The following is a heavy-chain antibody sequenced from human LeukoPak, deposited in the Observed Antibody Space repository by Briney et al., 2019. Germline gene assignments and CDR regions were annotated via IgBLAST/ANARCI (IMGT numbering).Heavy chain of an antibody. CDR2: IYYSGST. CDR3: ARQYGSWFQIFDY. J-gene: IGHJ4*02. D-gene: IGHD6-13*01. CDR1: GGSISSSSYY. Sequence: SETLSLTCTVSGGSISSSSYYWGWVRQPPGKGLEWIGIIYYSGSTYYNPSLKSRVTISVDTSKNQFSLKLSSVTAADTAVYYCARQYGSWFQIFDYWGQGTLVTVSS. V-gene: IGHV4-39*01.